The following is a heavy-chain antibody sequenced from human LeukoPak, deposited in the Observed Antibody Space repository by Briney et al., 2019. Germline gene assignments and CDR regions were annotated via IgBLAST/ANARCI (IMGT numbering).Heavy chain of an antibody. V-gene: IGHV3-30*03. D-gene: IGHD5-24*01. CDR2: ISNDGSNK. CDR1: GFTFSSYG. CDR3: ARDPVRDGYPYSFDY. Sequence: PGRSLRLSCAASGFTFSSYGMHWVRQAPGKGLEWVAVISNDGSNKYYADSVKGRFTISRDNSKNTLYLQMDSLRGEDTAVYYCARDPVRDGYPYSFDYWGQGTLVTVSS. J-gene: IGHJ4*02.